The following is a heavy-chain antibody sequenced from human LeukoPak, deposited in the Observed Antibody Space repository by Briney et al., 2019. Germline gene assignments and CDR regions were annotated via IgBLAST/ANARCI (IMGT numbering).Heavy chain of an antibody. Sequence: GGSLRLSCAASGFTFDDYGMSWVRQAPGKGLEWVSGINWSGGSTGYADSVKGRFTISRDNAKNSLYLQMNSLRAEDTALYYCARSPDGYYYMDVWGKGTTVTVSS. CDR3: ARSPDGYYYMDV. CDR2: INWSGGST. D-gene: IGHD2-2*01. J-gene: IGHJ6*03. V-gene: IGHV3-20*04. CDR1: GFTFDDYG.